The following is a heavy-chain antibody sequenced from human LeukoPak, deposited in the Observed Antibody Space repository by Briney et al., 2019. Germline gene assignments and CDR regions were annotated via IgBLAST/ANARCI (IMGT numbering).Heavy chain of an antibody. CDR3: ARSTIFGVEIDY. J-gene: IGHJ4*02. Sequence: QPGGSLRLSCAASGFTFSSYWMHWVRQAPGKGLVWVSRINSDGSSTSYADSVKGRFTISRDNAKNTLYLQMNSLRAEDTAVYYCARSTIFGVEIDYWGQGTLVTVSS. D-gene: IGHD3-3*01. V-gene: IGHV3-74*01. CDR2: INSDGSST. CDR1: GFTFSSYW.